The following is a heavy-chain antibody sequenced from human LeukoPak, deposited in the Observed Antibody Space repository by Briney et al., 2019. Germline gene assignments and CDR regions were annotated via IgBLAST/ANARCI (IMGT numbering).Heavy chain of an antibody. D-gene: IGHD3-10*01. Sequence: GGSLRLSCAASGFTVSSNYMSWVRQAPGKGLEWVSVIYSGGSTYYADSVKGRFTISRDNSKNTLYLQMNSLRAEDTAVYYCARPPMVSYPHFDYWGQGTPVTVSS. CDR2: IYSGGST. CDR1: GFTVSSNY. CDR3: ARPPMVSYPHFDY. J-gene: IGHJ4*02. V-gene: IGHV3-66*01.